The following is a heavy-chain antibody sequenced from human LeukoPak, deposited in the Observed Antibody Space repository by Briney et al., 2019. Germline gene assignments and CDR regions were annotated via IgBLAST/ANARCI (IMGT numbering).Heavy chain of an antibody. J-gene: IGHJ5*02. D-gene: IGHD2-2*02. CDR2: INPNSGGT. Sequence: GASVKASRKASGYTFTGYYMHCVRQAPGQGLEWMGWINPNSGGTNYAQKFQGRVTMTRDTSISTAYMELSRLRSDDTAVYYCAGSGYCSSTSCYKSGGWFDPWGQGTLVTVSS. CDR1: GYTFTGYY. V-gene: IGHV1-2*02. CDR3: AGSGYCSSTSCYKSGGWFDP.